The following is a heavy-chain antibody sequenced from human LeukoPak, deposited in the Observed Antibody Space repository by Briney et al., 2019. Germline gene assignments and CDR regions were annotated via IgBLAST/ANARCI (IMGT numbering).Heavy chain of an antibody. D-gene: IGHD1-26*01. Sequence: SVKVSCKASGGTFSSYAISWVRQAPGQGLEWMGGIIPIFGTANYAQKFQGRVTITADESTSTAYMELSSQRSEDTAVYYCARGGLSGSYSPYYFDYWGQGTLVTVSS. CDR1: GGTFSSYA. J-gene: IGHJ4*02. CDR3: ARGGLSGSYSPYYFDY. V-gene: IGHV1-69*13. CDR2: IIPIFGTA.